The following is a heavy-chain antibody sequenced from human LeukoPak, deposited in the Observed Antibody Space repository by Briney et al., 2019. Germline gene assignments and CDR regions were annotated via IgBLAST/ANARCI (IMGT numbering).Heavy chain of an antibody. V-gene: IGHV3-23*01. J-gene: IGHJ4*02. Sequence: GGSLRLSCAASGFSFNTFAMGWVRQAPGKGLEWVSVISGNGDSTNYADAVKGRFTISRDSSKNTLFLQMDSLRAEDTAVYYCAKDKVFYYGSGSLSSTKQMPAPFEYWGQGTLVTVSS. CDR2: ISGNGDST. CDR1: GFSFNTFA. D-gene: IGHD3-10*01. CDR3: AKDKVFYYGSGSLSSTKQMPAPFEY.